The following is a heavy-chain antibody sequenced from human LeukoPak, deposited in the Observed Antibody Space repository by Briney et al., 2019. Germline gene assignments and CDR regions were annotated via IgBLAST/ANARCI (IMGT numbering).Heavy chain of an antibody. Sequence: KSSQTLSLTCTVSGGSISSGSYYWSWIRQPAGKGLEWIGRIYTSGSTNYNPSLKSRVTMSVDTSKNQFSLKLSSVTATDTAVYYCARETYYYDSSGYYWYMDVWGKGTTVTVSS. V-gene: IGHV4-61*02. D-gene: IGHD3-22*01. CDR1: GGSISSGSYY. CDR3: ARETYYYDSSGYYWYMDV. CDR2: IYTSGST. J-gene: IGHJ6*03.